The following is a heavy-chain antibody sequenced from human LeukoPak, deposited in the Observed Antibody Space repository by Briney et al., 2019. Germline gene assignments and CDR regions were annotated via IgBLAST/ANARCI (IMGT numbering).Heavy chain of an antibody. CDR2: INPNSGGT. D-gene: IGHD3-9*01. CDR1: GYTLTGYY. CDR3: ARCPSYDILTGYYDPRDACFGY. Sequence: ASVKVSCKASGYTLTGYYMHWVRQAPGQGLEWMGWINPNSGGTNYAQKFQGRVTMTRDTSIGTAYMELSRLRSDDTAVYYCARCPSYDILTGYYDPRDACFGYWGQGTLVTVSS. J-gene: IGHJ4*02. V-gene: IGHV1-2*02.